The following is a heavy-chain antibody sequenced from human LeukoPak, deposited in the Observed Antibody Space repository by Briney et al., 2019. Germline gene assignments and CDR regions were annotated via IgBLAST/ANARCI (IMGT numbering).Heavy chain of an antibody. J-gene: IGHJ4*02. V-gene: IGHV5-51*01. CDR3: ARQYGYYYDSSDKGYFDY. Sequence: GESLKISCKASGYSFTTYWIGWVRQMPGKGLECMGIIYPGDSDTRCSPSFQGQVTISADKSISTAYLQWSSLKASDTAMYHCARQYGYYYDSSDKGYFDYWGQGTLVIVSS. CDR2: IYPGDSDT. D-gene: IGHD3-22*01. CDR1: GYSFTTYW.